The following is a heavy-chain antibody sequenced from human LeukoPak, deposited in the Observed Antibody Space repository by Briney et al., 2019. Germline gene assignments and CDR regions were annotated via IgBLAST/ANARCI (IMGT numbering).Heavy chain of an antibody. CDR2: IYSGGST. D-gene: IGHD2-15*01. J-gene: IGHJ6*03. CDR3: AKRCGGSCYYYYMDV. V-gene: IGHV3-53*05. CDR1: EFSVGSNY. Sequence: GGSLRLSCAASEFSVGSNYMTWVRQAPGKGLEWVSLIYSGGSTYYADSVKGRFTISRDNAKNSLYLQMDSLRSEDTAVYYCAKRCGGSCYYYYMDVWGKGTTVTVSS.